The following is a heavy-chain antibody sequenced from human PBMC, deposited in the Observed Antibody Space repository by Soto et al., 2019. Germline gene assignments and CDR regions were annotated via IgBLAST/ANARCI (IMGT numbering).Heavy chain of an antibody. CDR2: IIPILGIA. J-gene: IGHJ3*02. CDR3: WWRQLVRDAFDI. V-gene: IGHV1-69*02. D-gene: IGHD6-13*01. CDR1: GGTFSSYT. Sequence: QVQLVQSGAEVKKPGSSVKVSCKASGGTFSSYTISWVRQAPGQGLEWMGRIIPILGIANYAQKFQGRVTITADKSTSTAYMELSSLRSEDTAVYYCWWRQLVRDAFDIWGQGTMVTVSS.